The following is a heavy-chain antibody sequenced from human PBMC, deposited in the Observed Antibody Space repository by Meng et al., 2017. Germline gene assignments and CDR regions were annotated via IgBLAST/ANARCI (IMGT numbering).Heavy chain of an antibody. D-gene: IGHD3-10*01. CDR3: ARVFTMVRGGDVDFGI. V-gene: IGHV3-33*01. J-gene: IGHJ3*02. CDR1: GFTFSSYG. CDR2: IWYDGSNK. Sequence: GGSLRLSCAASGFTFSSYGMHWVRQAPGKGLEGVAVIWYDGSNKYYADSVKGRFTISRDNYKNTLYLQMNRLRAEDTDVYYCARVFTMVRGGDVDFGIWGQGTMVTVSS.